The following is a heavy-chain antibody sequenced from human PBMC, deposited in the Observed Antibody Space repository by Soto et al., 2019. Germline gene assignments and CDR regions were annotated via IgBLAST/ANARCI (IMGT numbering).Heavy chain of an antibody. CDR2: ISYDGSNK. J-gene: IGHJ4*02. CDR1: GFTFSSYG. V-gene: IGHV3-30*18. Sequence: GSLRLSCAASGFTFSSYGMHWVRQAPGKGLEWVAVISYDGSNKYYADSVKGRFTISRDNSKNTLYLQMNSLRAEDTAVYYCAKGGTTVVTPFDYWGQGTLVTVSS. CDR3: AKGGTTVVTPFDY. D-gene: IGHD4-17*01.